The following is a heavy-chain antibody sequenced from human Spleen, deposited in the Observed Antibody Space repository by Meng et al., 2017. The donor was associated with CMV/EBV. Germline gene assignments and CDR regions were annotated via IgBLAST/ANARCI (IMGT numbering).Heavy chain of an antibody. D-gene: IGHD3-22*01. CDR1: GGTFSSYA. Sequence: SVKVSCKASGGTFSSYAISWVRQAPGQGLEWMGGIIPIFGTANYAQKFPGRVTITTDESTSTAYMGRSSLRSEDTAVYYCAREQAYDSSGYYQGAGRYYYYGMDVWGQGTTVTVSS. J-gene: IGHJ6*02. V-gene: IGHV1-69*05. CDR2: IIPIFGTA. CDR3: AREQAYDSSGYYQGAGRYYYYGMDV.